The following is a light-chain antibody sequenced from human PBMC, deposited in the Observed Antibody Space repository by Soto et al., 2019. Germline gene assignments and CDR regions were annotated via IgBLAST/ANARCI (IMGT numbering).Light chain of an antibody. CDR2: KAS. V-gene: IGKV1-5*03. Sequence: DIQMTQSPSTLSASVGDRVTITCRASQSISTWLAWYQQKPGKAPNLLIYKASNLETGVPSRFSGSGSGTEFTLTLSGLQPDDFATYYCQHSGTFGQGTKVEI. J-gene: IGKJ1*01. CDR3: QHSGT. CDR1: QSISTW.